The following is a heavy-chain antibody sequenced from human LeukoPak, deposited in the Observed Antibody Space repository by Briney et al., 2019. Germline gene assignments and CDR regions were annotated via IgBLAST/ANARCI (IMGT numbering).Heavy chain of an antibody. CDR1: GGSISSSSYY. Sequence: PSETLSHTCTMSGGSISSSSYYWGWFRRPPGKRLEWIGSIYYSGSTYYNPSLKSRLTISVDTSKNQFSLNLSSVTAADTAVYYCARLVGSSGSFDYWAQGTLVTVSS. CDR2: IYYSGST. J-gene: IGHJ4*02. V-gene: IGHV4-39*01. D-gene: IGHD6-19*01. CDR3: ARLVGSSGSFDY.